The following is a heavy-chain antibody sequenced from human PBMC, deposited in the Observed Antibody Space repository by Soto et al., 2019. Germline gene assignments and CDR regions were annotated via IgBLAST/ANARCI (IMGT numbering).Heavy chain of an antibody. J-gene: IGHJ4*02. Sequence: LRLSCSASRFTFSNYGMHLVRQAPGNGLEWVAVIWYDGNNKYYADSVKGRFTISRDNSNNTLYVQMTSLRAEDTAVYYCSRGLHSLFDYWGQGTLVTVSS. D-gene: IGHD2-21*01. V-gene: IGHV3-33*01. CDR3: SRGLHSLFDY. CDR2: IWYDGNNK. CDR1: RFTFSNYG.